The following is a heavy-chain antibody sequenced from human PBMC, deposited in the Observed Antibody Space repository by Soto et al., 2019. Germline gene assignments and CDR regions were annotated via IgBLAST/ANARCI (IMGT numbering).Heavy chain of an antibody. Sequence: GESLKISCKGSGYSFTSYWIGWVRQMPGKGLEWMGIIYPGDSDTRYSPSFQGQVTISADKSISTAYLQWSSLKASDTAMYYCAIYVRYFDWYHGAFDIWGQGTMVTVSS. D-gene: IGHD3-9*01. J-gene: IGHJ3*02. CDR2: IYPGDSDT. V-gene: IGHV5-51*01. CDR1: GYSFTSYW. CDR3: AIYVRYFDWYHGAFDI.